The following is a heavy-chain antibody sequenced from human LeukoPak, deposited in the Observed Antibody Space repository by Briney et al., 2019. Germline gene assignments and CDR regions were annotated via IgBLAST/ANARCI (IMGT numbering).Heavy chain of an antibody. CDR1: GFTFSGSA. V-gene: IGHV3-73*01. CDR2: IRSKANSYAT. D-gene: IGHD5-12*01. Sequence: GGSLRLSCAASGFTFSGSAMHWVRRASGKGLEWVGRIRSKANSYATAYAASVKGRFTISRDDSKNTAYLQMNSLKTEDTAVYYCTRHGGIVAGTDYWGQGTLVTVSS. J-gene: IGHJ4*02. CDR3: TRHGGIVAGTDY.